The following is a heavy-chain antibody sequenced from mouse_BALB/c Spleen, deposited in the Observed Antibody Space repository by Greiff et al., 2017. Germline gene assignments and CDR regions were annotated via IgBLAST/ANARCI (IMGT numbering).Heavy chain of an antibody. CDR2: INPSNGGT. D-gene: IGHD1-1*01. Sequence: LQQSGAELVKPGASVKLSCKASGYTFTSYYMYWVKQRPGQGFEWIGEINPSNGGTNFNEKFKSKATLTVDKSSSIAYMQLSSLTSEDSTVFYCTRYGDYWGQGTTLTVSS. J-gene: IGHJ2*01. V-gene: IGHV1S81*02. CDR3: TRYGDY. CDR1: GYTFTSYY.